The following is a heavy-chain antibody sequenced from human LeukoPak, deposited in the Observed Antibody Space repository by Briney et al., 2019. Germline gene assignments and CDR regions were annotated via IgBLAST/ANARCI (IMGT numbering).Heavy chain of an antibody. CDR1: GFTFSSYA. CDR3: AKYTGRVVITTGKDY. D-gene: IGHD3-22*01. Sequence: GGSLRLSCAASGFTFSSYAMSWVRQAPGKGLEWVSAISGSGGSTYYADSVKGRFTISRDNSKNTLYLQMNSLRAEGTAVYYCAKYTGRVVITTGKDYWGQGTLVTVSS. V-gene: IGHV3-23*01. J-gene: IGHJ4*02. CDR2: ISGSGGST.